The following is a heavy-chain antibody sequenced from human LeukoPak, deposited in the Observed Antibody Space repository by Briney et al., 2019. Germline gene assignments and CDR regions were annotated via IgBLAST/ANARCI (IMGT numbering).Heavy chain of an antibody. CDR3: ARDPHDYGDYRHYYYYGMDV. CDR2: ISYDGSNK. Sequence: GGSLRLSCAASGFTFSSYAMSWVRQAPGKGLEWVAVISYDGSNKYYADSVKGRFTISRDYSKNTLYLQMNSLRAEDTAVYYCARDPHDYGDYRHYYYYGMDVWGQGTTVTVSS. V-gene: IGHV3-30-3*01. J-gene: IGHJ6*02. D-gene: IGHD4-17*01. CDR1: GFTFSSYA.